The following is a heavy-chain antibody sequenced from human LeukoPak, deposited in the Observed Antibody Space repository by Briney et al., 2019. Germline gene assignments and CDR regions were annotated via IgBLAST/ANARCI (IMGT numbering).Heavy chain of an antibody. CDR3: ALHYGRWGSYLPRGDY. D-gene: IGHD1-26*01. Sequence: AASVKVSCKVSGYTLTELSMHWVRQAPGKGLEWMGGFDPEDGETIYAQKFQGRVTMTEDTSTDTAYMELSSLRSEDTAVYYCALHYGRWGSYLPRGDYWGQGTLVTVSS. V-gene: IGHV1-24*01. CDR2: FDPEDGET. J-gene: IGHJ4*02. CDR1: GYTLTELS.